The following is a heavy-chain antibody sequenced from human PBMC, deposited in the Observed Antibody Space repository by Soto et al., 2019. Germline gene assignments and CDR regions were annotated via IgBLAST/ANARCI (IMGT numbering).Heavy chain of an antibody. D-gene: IGHD1-26*01. CDR1: GGSMRNVY. Sequence: SETLSLTCTVSGGSMRNVYWSWIRQPPGKRLEWIGFIFHSGNAKHNPSLKSRVTISIATSKSQFSLSLDAVTAADTAVYFCARAHAPTLPFDYWGLGTLVTVSS. J-gene: IGHJ4*01. CDR2: IFHSGNA. CDR3: ARAHAPTLPFDY. V-gene: IGHV4-59*01.